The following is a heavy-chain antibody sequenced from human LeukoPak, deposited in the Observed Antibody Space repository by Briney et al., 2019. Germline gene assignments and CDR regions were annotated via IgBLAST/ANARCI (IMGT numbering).Heavy chain of an antibody. Sequence: GGSLRLSCAASGFTVSSNYMSWVRQAPGKGLEWVSVIYSGGSTYYADAVKGRFTISRDNSKNTLYLQMNSLRAEDTAVYYCARERLVVVTAIDYWYFDLWAVAPWSLSPQ. V-gene: IGHV3-66*01. J-gene: IGHJ2*01. CDR1: GFTVSSNY. D-gene: IGHD2-21*02. CDR2: IYSGGST. CDR3: ARERLVVVTAIDYWYFDL.